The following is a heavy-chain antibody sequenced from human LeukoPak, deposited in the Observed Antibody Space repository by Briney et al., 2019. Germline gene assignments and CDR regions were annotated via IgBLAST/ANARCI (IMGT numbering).Heavy chain of an antibody. CDR2: NYISGST. CDR3: ARDPFDQNYYYMDV. V-gene: IGHV4-61*02. CDR1: GGSISSGSYY. J-gene: IGHJ6*03. Sequence: SQTLSLTCTVSGGSISSGSYYWSWIRQPAGKGLEWIGRNYISGSTNYNPSFKSRVTISVDTSKNQFSLKLSSVTAADTAVYYCARDPFDQNYYYMDVWGKGTTVTVSS.